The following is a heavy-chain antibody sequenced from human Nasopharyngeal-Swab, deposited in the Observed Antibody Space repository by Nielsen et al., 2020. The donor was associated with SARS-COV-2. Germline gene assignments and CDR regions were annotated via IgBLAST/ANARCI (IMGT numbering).Heavy chain of an antibody. V-gene: IGHV3-7*01. CDR1: GFTSSSYS. D-gene: IGHD3-10*01. J-gene: IGHJ5*02. CDR3: AREEITMVRGVIILDWFDP. Sequence: GGSLRLSCAASGFTSSSYSMSWVRQAPGKGLEWVANIKQDGSEKYYVDSVKGRFTISRDNAKNPLYLQMNSLRAEDTAVYYCAREEITMVRGVIILDWFDPWGQGTLVTVSS. CDR2: IKQDGSEK.